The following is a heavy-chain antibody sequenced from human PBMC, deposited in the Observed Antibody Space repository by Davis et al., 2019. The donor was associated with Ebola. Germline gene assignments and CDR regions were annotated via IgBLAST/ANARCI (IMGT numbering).Heavy chain of an antibody. V-gene: IGHV4-4*08. D-gene: IGHD4-23*01. CDR2: IFSSGTT. CDR1: GGSITSDY. CDR3: ARVLDYGDKNNWLDP. Sequence: MPSETLSLTCSVSGGSITSDYWTWIRQAPGKGLAWIGYIFSSGTTKYNPSLRGRVTISADTSNNEFSLKLSSVTAADTAMYYCARVLDYGDKNNWLDPWGRGILVIVSS. J-gene: IGHJ5*02.